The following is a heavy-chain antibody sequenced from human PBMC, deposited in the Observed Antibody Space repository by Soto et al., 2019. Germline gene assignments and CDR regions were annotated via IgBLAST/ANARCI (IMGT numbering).Heavy chain of an antibody. J-gene: IGHJ6*02. CDR2: INAGNGNT. V-gene: IGHV1-3*01. D-gene: IGHD1-26*01. Sequence: ASVKVSCKASGYTFTNYAMHWVRQAPGQRLEWMGWINAGNGNTKYSQKFQGRVTITRDTSASTAYMELSSLRSEDTAVYYCARGQSGGSQRNRYYYYYYGMDVWGQGTTVTVSS. CDR1: GYTFTNYA. CDR3: ARGQSGGSQRNRYYYYYYGMDV.